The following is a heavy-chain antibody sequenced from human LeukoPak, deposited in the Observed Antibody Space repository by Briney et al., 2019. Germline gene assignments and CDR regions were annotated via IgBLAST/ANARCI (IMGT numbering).Heavy chain of an antibody. J-gene: IGHJ5*02. Sequence: KTSETLSLTCTVSGGSVSSGSYYWSWIRQPPGRGLEWIAFIHYSGSTSYNPSPKSRVSISIDTSKNQFSVNLSSVTAADTAVYYCARGGASSQWFDPWGQGTLVTVSS. CDR1: GGSVSSGSYY. CDR3: ARGGASSQWFDP. CDR2: IHYSGST. V-gene: IGHV4-61*01. D-gene: IGHD6-13*01.